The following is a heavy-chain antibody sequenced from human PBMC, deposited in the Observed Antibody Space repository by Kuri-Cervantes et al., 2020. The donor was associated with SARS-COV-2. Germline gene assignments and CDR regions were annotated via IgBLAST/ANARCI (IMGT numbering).Heavy chain of an antibody. V-gene: IGHV3-23*01. J-gene: IGHJ6*03. Sequence: GESLKISCAASGFTFSSYAMSWVRQAPGKGLEWVSAISGSGGSTYYADSVKGRFTISRDNSKNTLYLQMNSLRAEDTAVYYCAKPPHCSSTSCYGGYYMEVWGKGTTVTVSS. CDR1: GFTFSSYA. CDR3: AKPPHCSSTSCYGGYYMEV. D-gene: IGHD2-2*01. CDR2: ISGSGGST.